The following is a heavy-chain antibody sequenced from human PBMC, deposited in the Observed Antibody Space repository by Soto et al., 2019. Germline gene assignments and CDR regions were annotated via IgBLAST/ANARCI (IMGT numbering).Heavy chain of an antibody. Sequence: QVQLVESGENLVKPGGSLRLSCVVSGFTFSDYYMSWIRQAPGKGLEWISYISSHKGTIYYADSVKGRFTISRDYARNILYLQMSGLRAEDTAVYYCARGPHGMDVWGQGTTVTVSS. CDR1: GFTFSDYY. CDR2: ISSHKGTI. J-gene: IGHJ6*02. V-gene: IGHV3-11*01. CDR3: ARGPHGMDV.